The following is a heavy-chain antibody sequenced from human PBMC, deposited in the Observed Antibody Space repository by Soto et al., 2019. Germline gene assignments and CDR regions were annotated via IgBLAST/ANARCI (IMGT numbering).Heavy chain of an antibody. CDR3: ARDPHYYDGSGYFGYPSIDS. V-gene: IGHV1-18*01. CDR1: GYTFTNYG. Sequence: QVQLVQSGGEMKKPGASVKVSCKASGYTFTNYGITWVRQAPGQGLEWMGWISGYSDDRKYAQKLQGRVTMTIDTSTSTANMELGSLRSDDTAVYYCARDPHYYDGSGYFGYPSIDSWGQGTLVTVSS. CDR2: ISGYSDDR. D-gene: IGHD3-22*01. J-gene: IGHJ4*02.